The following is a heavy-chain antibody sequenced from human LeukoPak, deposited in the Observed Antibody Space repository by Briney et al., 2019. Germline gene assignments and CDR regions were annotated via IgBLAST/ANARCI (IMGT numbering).Heavy chain of an antibody. J-gene: IGHJ6*02. CDR2: IWYDGDNK. CDR1: GFTFSSYG. D-gene: IGHD3-10*01. CDR3: AKGERPQYMVRGVPYDYYLMDV. V-gene: IGHV3-33*06. Sequence: GRSLRLSCAASGFTFSSYGMRWVRQAPGKGLEWVAAIWYDGDNKYYADSVKGRFTISRDNSKNTMYLQMNSLRAEDTAVYYCAKGERPQYMVRGVPYDYYLMDVWGRGTTVTVSS.